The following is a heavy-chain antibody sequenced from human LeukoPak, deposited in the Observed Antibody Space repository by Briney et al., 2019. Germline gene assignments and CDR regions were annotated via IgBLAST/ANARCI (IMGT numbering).Heavy chain of an antibody. CDR3: ASGRQWLHPVFDY. J-gene: IGHJ4*02. D-gene: IGHD5-12*01. CDR1: GFTFSSYA. V-gene: IGHV3-30-3*01. CDR2: ISYDGSNK. Sequence: GRSLRLSCAASGFTFSSYAMHWVRQAPGKGLEWVAVISYDGSNKYYADSVKGRFTISRDNSKNTLYLQMNSLRAEDTAVYYCASGRQWLHPVFDYWGQGTLVTVSS.